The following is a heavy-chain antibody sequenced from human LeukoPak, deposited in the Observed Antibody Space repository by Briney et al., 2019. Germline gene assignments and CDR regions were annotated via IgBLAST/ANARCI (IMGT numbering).Heavy chain of an antibody. V-gene: IGHV4-39*07. Sequence: SETLSLTCTVSGGSISSSSYYWGWIRQPPGKGLEWIGSIYYSGSTYYNPSLKSRVTISVDTSKNQFSLKLSSVTAADTAVYYCARSHHGYNGYWGQGTLVTVSS. D-gene: IGHD5-24*01. J-gene: IGHJ4*02. CDR3: ARSHHGYNGY. CDR1: GGSISSSSYY. CDR2: IYYSGST.